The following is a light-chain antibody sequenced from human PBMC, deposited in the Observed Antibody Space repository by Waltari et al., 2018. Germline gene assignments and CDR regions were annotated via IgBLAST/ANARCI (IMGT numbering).Light chain of an antibody. V-gene: IGLV6-57*02. CDR2: EDN. Sequence: NFMLTQPHSVSESPGKAVTISCTASSGSIASNSVQRYQPRPGSAPTTVIYEDNLRPSGVPDRFSGSIDSSSNSASLTISGLKTEDEADYYCQSYDTSYVIFGGGTKLTVL. CDR1: SGSIASNS. J-gene: IGLJ2*01. CDR3: QSYDTSYVI.